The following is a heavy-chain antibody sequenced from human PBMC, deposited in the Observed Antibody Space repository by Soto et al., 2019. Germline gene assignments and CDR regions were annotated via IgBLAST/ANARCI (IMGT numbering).Heavy chain of an antibody. D-gene: IGHD3-10*01. CDR1: GFTFSSYA. CDR2: ISGSGGST. V-gene: IGHV3-23*01. J-gene: IGHJ4*02. CDR3: AKDWLAVRGEPPTD. Sequence: EVQLLESGGGLVQPGGSLRLSCAASGFTFSSYAMSWVRQAPGKGLEWVSAISGSGGSTYYADSVKGRFSISRDNSKNTLYLQMNSLRAEDTAVYYCAKDWLAVRGEPPTDWGQGTLVTVSS.